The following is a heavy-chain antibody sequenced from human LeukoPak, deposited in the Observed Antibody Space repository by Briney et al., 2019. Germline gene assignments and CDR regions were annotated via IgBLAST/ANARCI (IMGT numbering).Heavy chain of an antibody. V-gene: IGHV3-21*01. CDR3: NIVGATRRDYFDY. CDR1: GFTFSSYS. D-gene: IGHD1-26*01. J-gene: IGHJ4*02. Sequence: GGSLRLSCAASGFTFSSYSMNWVRQAPGKGLELVSSISSSSSYIYYADSVKGRFTISRDNAKNSLYLQMNSLRAEDTAVYYCNIVGATRRDYFDYWGQGTLVTVSS. CDR2: ISSSSSYI.